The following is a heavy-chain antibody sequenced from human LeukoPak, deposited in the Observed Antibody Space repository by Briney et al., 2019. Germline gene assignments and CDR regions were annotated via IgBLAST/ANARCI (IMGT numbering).Heavy chain of an antibody. J-gene: IGHJ5*02. V-gene: IGHV4-34*01. Sequence: TLSLTCAVYGGSFSGYYWSWIRQPPGKGLEWIGEINHSGSTNYNPSLKSRVTISVDTSKNQFSLKLSSVTAADTAVYYCARRIYYGSGSYYNWFDPWGQGTLVTVSS. D-gene: IGHD3-10*01. CDR3: ARRIYYGSGSYYNWFDP. CDR1: GGSFSGYY. CDR2: INHSGST.